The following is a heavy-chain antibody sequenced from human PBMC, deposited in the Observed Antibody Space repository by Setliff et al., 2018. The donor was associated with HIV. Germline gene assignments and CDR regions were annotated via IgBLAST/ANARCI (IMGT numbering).Heavy chain of an antibody. CDR1: GGSISSYY. CDR2: IYYSGST. J-gene: IGHJ4*02. V-gene: IGHV4-59*01. Sequence: TLSLTCTVSGGSISSYYWSWIRQPPGKGLEWIGYIYYSGSTNYNPSLKSRVTISVDTSKNHFSLKLSSVTAADTAVYYCASGEYSYGYRFDYWGQGTLVTVSS. D-gene: IGHD5-18*01. CDR3: ASGEYSYGYRFDY.